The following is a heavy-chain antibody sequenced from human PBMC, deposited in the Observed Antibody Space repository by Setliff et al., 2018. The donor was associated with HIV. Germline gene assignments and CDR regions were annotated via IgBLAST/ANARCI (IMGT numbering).Heavy chain of an antibody. D-gene: IGHD3-16*01. CDR1: GDKRRRGSYY. J-gene: IGHJ5*02. Sequence: PSETLSLTSGGVGDKRRRGSYYGRWIRLPAGKGMEWMGEIHTTGSTNYNPSRKSRVTIALDTSKNQFSLNLNSVPATDTAVYYCAKLTFGSGRLDPWGQGTLVTVSS. V-gene: IGHV4-61*09. CDR2: IHTTGST. CDR3: AKLTFGSGRLDP.